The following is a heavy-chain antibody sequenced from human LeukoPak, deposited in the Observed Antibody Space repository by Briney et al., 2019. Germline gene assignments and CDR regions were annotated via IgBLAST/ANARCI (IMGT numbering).Heavy chain of an antibody. D-gene: IGHD1-26*01. CDR2: IKQDGSEK. V-gene: IGHV3-7*03. CDR1: GVTFSSYW. J-gene: IGHJ6*02. CDR3: AKDVGAIDYYGMDV. Sequence: PGGSLRLSCAASGVTFSSYWMSWVRQAPGKGLEWVANIKQDGSEKYYVDSVKGRFTISRDNAKNSLYLQMNSLRAEDTALYYCAKDVGAIDYYGMDVWGQGTTVTVSS.